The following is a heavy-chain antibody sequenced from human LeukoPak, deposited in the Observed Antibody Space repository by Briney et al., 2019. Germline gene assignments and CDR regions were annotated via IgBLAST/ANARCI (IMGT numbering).Heavy chain of an antibody. V-gene: IGHV3-53*01. CDR1: GFTVSSKY. Sequence: GGSLRLSCAASGFTVSSKYMGWVRQAPGKGLEWVSVIYSSGSTYYADSVKGRFTISRDNSKNTLYLQMNSLRAEDTAVYYCARDFVVVTATMDLNHYVMDVWGQGTTVTVSS. CDR2: IYSSGST. J-gene: IGHJ6*02. CDR3: ARDFVVVTATMDLNHYVMDV. D-gene: IGHD2-21*02.